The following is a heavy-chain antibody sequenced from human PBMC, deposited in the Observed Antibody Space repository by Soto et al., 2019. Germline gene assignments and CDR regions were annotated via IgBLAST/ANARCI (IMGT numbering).Heavy chain of an antibody. V-gene: IGHV4-39*01. CDR3: ARRIFSHWYFDL. D-gene: IGHD2-15*01. J-gene: IGHJ2*01. Sequence: SETLSLTCAVSDASVSSTYWWSWVRQPPGKGLEWIGSMYFSGNTYYNPSLNSRVTMSVDTSKNLFSLRLSSVTAADTAVYFCARRIFSHWYFDLWGRGTLVTVS. CDR2: MYFSGNT. CDR1: DASVSSTYW.